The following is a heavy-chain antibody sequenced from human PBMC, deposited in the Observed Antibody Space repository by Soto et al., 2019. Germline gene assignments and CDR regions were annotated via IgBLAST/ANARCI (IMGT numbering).Heavy chain of an antibody. CDR1: GFSFSSVA. D-gene: IGHD2-8*01. J-gene: IGHJ4*02. V-gene: IGHV3-23*01. CDR3: AKGMTDTSMLTVAGVGGAFDS. Sequence: EVQLLESGGGLIQSGGSLRLSCAASGFSFSSVALSWVRQTPGKGLEWVAGISGSGVVTFYADSVKGRFTVSRDKSKNKLQLKMYSLRAEDTATYYCAKGMTDTSMLTVAGVGGAFDSWGQGTLVTVSS. CDR2: ISGSGVVT.